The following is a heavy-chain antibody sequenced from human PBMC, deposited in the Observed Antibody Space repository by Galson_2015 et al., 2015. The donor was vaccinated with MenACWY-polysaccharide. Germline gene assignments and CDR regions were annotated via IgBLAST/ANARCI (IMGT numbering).Heavy chain of an antibody. D-gene: IGHD2-2*01. Sequence: WIRQPPGRALEWLALIYGDDDKRYSPSLQSRLTITKDISKNQVVLIMTTMDPVDTATYYCARRPVAAAMGGVCDYWGQGILVTVSS. CDR3: ARRPVAAAMGGVCDY. V-gene: IGHV2-5*02. J-gene: IGHJ4*02. CDR2: IYGDDDK.